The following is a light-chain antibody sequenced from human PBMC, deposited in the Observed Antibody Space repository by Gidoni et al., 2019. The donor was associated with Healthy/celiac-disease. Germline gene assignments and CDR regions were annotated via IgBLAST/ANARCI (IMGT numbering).Light chain of an antibody. Sequence: EIVMTQSPANLSVSPGESATLSCRASQSVSSNLAWYQQKPGQAPRLLIYGASTRATGIPARFSGSGSGTEFTLTISSLQSEDFAVYYCQQYNNWGTFGQGTKVEIK. CDR1: QSVSSN. CDR2: GAS. J-gene: IGKJ1*01. V-gene: IGKV3-15*01. CDR3: QQYNNWGT.